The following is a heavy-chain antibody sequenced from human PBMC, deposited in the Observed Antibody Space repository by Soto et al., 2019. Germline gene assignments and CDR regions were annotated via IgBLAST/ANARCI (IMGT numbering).Heavy chain of an antibody. CDR2: VSYSGSS. V-gene: IGHV4-59*08. CDR1: DASLSSYF. Sequence: QVQLQESGPGLVKPSETLSLTCTVSDASLSSYFWNWIRRPPGKGLEWIGYVSYSGSSNYNPSLTNRIAVSLDTSKNQFSLKLRSVTAADTAVYYCTRLRYGGAFDYWGQGTLVTVSS. J-gene: IGHJ4*02. D-gene: IGHD4-17*01. CDR3: TRLRYGGAFDY.